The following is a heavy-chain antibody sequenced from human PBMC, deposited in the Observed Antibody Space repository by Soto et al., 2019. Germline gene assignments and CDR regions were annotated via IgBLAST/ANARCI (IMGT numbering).Heavy chain of an antibody. CDR2: IIPIFGTE. V-gene: IGHV1-69*01. D-gene: IGHD2-2*01. Sequence: QVQLVQSGAEVKKPGSSVKVSCKVSGGTFSSHSINWVRQAPGQGPEWMGGIIPIFGTENYEQKFQGRATITADESTSTAYMELRSLTSEDTALYYCSTSVYCSTTRCYYYYGLDVWGQGTTVIVSS. CDR1: GGTFSSHS. CDR3: STSVYCSTTRCYYYYGLDV. J-gene: IGHJ6*02.